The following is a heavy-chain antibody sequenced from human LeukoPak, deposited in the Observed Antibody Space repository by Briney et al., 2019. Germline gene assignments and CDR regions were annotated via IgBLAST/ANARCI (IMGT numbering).Heavy chain of an antibody. J-gene: IGHJ1*01. CDR1: GFTFDDYG. D-gene: IGHD4-17*01. CDR3: ATDQDHGYFRQ. CDR2: ISSTSIYR. V-gene: IGHV3-21*01. Sequence: GSLRLSCAASGFTFDDYGMGWVRQAPGKGLEWVSSISSTSIYRYYGDSVKGRFTISRDNAKNSLYLQMNSLRAEDTAVFYCATDQDHGYFRQWGQGTLVTVSS.